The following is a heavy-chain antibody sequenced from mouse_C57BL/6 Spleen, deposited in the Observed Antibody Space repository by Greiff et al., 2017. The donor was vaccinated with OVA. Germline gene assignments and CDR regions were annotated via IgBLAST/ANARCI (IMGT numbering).Heavy chain of an antibody. V-gene: IGHV1-53*01. CDR3: ARMGLRRGEYYAMDY. D-gene: IGHD2-2*01. CDR2: INPSNGGT. Sequence: QVQLQQPGTELVKPGASVKLSCKASGYTFTSYWMHWVKQRPGQGLEWIGNINPSNGGTNYNEKFKSKATLTVDKSSSTAYMQLSSLTSEDSAVYYCARMGLRRGEYYAMDYWGQGTSVTVSS. CDR1: GYTFTSYW. J-gene: IGHJ4*01.